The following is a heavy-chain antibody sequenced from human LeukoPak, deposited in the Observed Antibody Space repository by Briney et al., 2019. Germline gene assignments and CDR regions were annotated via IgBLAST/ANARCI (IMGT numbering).Heavy chain of an antibody. Sequence: PSETLSLTCAVYGGSFSGYYWSWIRQPPGKGLEWIGAINHSGSTNYNPSLKSRVTISVDTSKNQFSLKLSSVTAADTAVYYCARGVVVAATLDYWGQGTLVTVSS. J-gene: IGHJ4*02. CDR1: GGSFSGYY. CDR3: ARGVVVAATLDY. CDR2: INHSGST. D-gene: IGHD2-15*01. V-gene: IGHV4-34*01.